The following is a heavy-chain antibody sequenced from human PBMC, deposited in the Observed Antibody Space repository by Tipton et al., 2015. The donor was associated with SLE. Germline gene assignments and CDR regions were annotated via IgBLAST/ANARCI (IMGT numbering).Heavy chain of an antibody. V-gene: IGHV4-34*01. Sequence: TLSLTCAVYGGSFSGYYWSWIRQPPGKGLEWIGEINHSGSTNYNPSLKSRVTISVDTSKNEFSLKLSSVTAADTAVYYCARERVIAARPEGFDIWGQGTMVTVSS. J-gene: IGHJ3*02. D-gene: IGHD6-6*01. CDR3: ARERVIAARPEGFDI. CDR1: GGSFSGYY. CDR2: INHSGST.